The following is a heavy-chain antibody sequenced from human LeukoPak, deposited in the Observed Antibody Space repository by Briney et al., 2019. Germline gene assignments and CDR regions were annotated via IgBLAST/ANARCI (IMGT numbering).Heavy chain of an antibody. CDR3: ARGIYGDSNFDY. J-gene: IGHJ4*02. D-gene: IGHD4-17*01. CDR1: GYTFTGYY. V-gene: IGHV1-2*02. CDR2: INPNSGGT. Sequence: ASVKVSCKASGYTFTGYYMHWVRQAPGRGLEWMGWINPNSGGTNYAQKFQGRVTMTRDTSISTAYMELSRLRSDDTAVYYCARGIYGDSNFDYWGQGTLVTVSS.